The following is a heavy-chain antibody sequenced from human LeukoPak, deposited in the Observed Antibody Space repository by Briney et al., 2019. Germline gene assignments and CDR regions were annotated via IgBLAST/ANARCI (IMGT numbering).Heavy chain of an antibody. J-gene: IGHJ4*02. V-gene: IGHV3-30*04. CDR1: GFTFSRNA. Sequence: GGSLRLSCAASGFTFSRNAMHWVRQAPGKGLEWVAIISYDGSNKYYADSVKGRFTISRDKSKNTLYLQMNSLRAEDTAVYYCAREEQWRKTFDYWGQGTLVTVSS. CDR2: ISYDGSNK. D-gene: IGHD6-19*01. CDR3: AREEQWRKTFDY.